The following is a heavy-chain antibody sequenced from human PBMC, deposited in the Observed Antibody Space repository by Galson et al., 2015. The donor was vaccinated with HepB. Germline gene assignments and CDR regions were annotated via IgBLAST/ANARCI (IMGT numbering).Heavy chain of an antibody. D-gene: IGHD3-10*01. Sequence: QVQLQESGPGLVKPSETLSLTCTVSGGSISYYYWSWIRQPPGKGLEWIGYVFYSGSTNYNPSLKSRVSISVDTSKNQFSLKLSSVTAADTAVYYCARTNMIRGSRWFDPWGQGILVTVSS. CDR3: ARTNMIRGSRWFDP. CDR1: GGSISYYY. J-gene: IGHJ5*02. CDR2: VFYSGST. V-gene: IGHV4-59*01.